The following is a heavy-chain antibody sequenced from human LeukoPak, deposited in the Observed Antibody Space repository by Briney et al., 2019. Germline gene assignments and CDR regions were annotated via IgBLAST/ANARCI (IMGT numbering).Heavy chain of an antibody. CDR1: GFTFSSYG. D-gene: IGHD6-13*01. CDR2: ISSSGSTI. V-gene: IGHV3-48*04. Sequence: GGSLRLSCAASGFTFSSYGMSWVRQAPGKGLEWVSYISSSGSTIYYADSVKGRFTISRDNAKNSLYLQTNSLRAEDTAVYYCARGAAAQYYYYYMDVWGKGTTVTVSS. CDR3: ARGAAAQYYYYYMDV. J-gene: IGHJ6*03.